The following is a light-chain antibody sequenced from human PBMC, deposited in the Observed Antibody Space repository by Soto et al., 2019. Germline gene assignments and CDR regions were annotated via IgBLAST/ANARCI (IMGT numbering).Light chain of an antibody. J-gene: IGKJ1*01. CDR3: QHWS. Sequence: DIQMTQSPSTLSASVGPRVTITCRASQTINRWLASYQQKPGEVPKLLIYKASVLESGVPSRSSGSGSGTEFTLTLSRLQPEDVATYYCQHWSFGQGTKVDIK. CDR2: KAS. CDR1: QTINRW. V-gene: IGKV1-5*03.